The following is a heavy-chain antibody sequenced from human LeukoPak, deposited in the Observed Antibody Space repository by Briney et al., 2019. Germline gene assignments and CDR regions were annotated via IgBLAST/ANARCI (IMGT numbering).Heavy chain of an antibody. CDR2: IWYDGSNE. Sequence: GGSLRLSCAASGFTFSSYGMHWVRQAPGKGLEWVALIWYDGSNEYYADSVKGRFTISRDNSKNTLYLQMNSLRAEDTAVYYCAREGPRGNSQSDYWGQGTLVTVSS. J-gene: IGHJ4*02. V-gene: IGHV3-33*01. CDR1: GFTFSSYG. CDR3: AREGPRGNSQSDY. D-gene: IGHD2/OR15-2a*01.